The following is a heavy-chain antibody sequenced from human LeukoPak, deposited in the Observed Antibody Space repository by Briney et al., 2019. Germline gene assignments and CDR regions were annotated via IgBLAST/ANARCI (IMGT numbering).Heavy chain of an antibody. CDR1: GLHFSGTA. D-gene: IGHD6-19*01. V-gene: IGHV3-23*01. CDR2: ISHDGMNA. Sequence: GGSPRLSRAASGLHFSGTAMSWVRQAPGKGLEWVSAISHDGMNAYYADSVKGRFTISRDNSKKTVSLEMSSLTAADTGVYYCAKDGAQYSSGPECDPRGQGALVTVSP. J-gene: IGHJ5*02. CDR3: AKDGAQYSSGPECDP.